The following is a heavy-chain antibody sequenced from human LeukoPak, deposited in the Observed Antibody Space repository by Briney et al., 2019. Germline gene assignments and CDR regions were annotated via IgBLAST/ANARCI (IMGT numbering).Heavy chain of an antibody. V-gene: IGHV1-2*02. D-gene: IGHD2-21*01. CDR2: INPNSGGT. J-gene: IGHJ4*02. CDR3: ARAKGYSTDFDY. Sequence: MGWINPNSGGTNYAQKFQGRVTMTRDTSISTAYMELSRLRSDDTAVYYCARAKGYSTDFDYWGQGTLVTVSS.